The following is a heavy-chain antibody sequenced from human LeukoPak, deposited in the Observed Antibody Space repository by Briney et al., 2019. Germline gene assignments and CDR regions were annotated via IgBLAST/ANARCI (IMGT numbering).Heavy chain of an antibody. J-gene: IGHJ3*02. V-gene: IGHV1-69*05. CDR2: IIPIFGTA. CDR3: ARDPTSRSSAFDI. CDR1: GGTFSSYA. Sequence: SVKVSCKASGGTFSSYAISWVRQAPGQGLEWMGRIIPIFGTANYAQKFQGRVTITTDESTSTAYMELSSLRSEDTAVYYCARDPTSRSSAFDIWGQGTMVTVSS.